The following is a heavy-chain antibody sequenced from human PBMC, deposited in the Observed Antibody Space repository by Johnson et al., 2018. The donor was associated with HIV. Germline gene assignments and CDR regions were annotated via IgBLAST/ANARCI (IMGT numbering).Heavy chain of an antibody. CDR3: TTGPVGATKGGGAFDI. V-gene: IGHV3-15*01. Sequence: VQLVESGGGLVKPGGSLRVSCEASGFTFNRAWMSWVRQGPGKGLEWVGRIKSLKDGGTTDYSSPVRGRFTISRDDSKNTLSLLMTSLKTEDTAVYYCTTGPVGATKGGGAFDIWGQGTMVTVSS. D-gene: IGHD1-26*01. CDR1: GFTFNRAW. CDR2: IKSLKDGGTT. J-gene: IGHJ3*02.